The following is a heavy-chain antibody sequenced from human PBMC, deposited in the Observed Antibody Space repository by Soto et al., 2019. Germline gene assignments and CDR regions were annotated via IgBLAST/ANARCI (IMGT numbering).Heavy chain of an antibody. CDR2: TYHTGST. Sequence: SETLSLTCTIYGGSFGTNYWSWIRQAPGKGLEWIGYTYHTGSTKYNPSLKSRATISVDTSKNQFSLTLNSAAAADTAVYYCATDSAGRGPFDPWGQGILVTVS. D-gene: IGHD3-10*01. CDR3: ATDSAGRGPFDP. V-gene: IGHV4-59*13. CDR1: GGSFGTNY. J-gene: IGHJ5*02.